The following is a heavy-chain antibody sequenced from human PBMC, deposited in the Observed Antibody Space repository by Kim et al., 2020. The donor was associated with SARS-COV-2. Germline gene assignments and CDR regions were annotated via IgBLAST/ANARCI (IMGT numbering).Heavy chain of an antibody. V-gene: IGHV3-30*01. Sequence: RGRVTIARDNSKNTLYLRRNSLRAEDTAVYYCARDGVAVAGTTRTYFGYWGQGTLVTVSS. J-gene: IGHJ4*02. D-gene: IGHD6-19*01. CDR3: ARDGVAVAGTTRTYFGY.